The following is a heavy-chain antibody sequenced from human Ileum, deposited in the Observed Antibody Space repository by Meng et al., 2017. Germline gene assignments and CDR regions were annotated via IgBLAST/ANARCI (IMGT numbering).Heavy chain of an antibody. CDR2: INPNNGET. Sequence: QVQLVQSGAEVMKPGASVKVSCWASGYTFTSYFLHWARQAPGQGLEWLGTINPNNGETSYAQRFQGRVTLTRDTSTTTVYMELSSLGSEDTAVYYCAREKSPGHFDYLGQGILVTVSS. V-gene: IGHV1-46*01. CDR1: GYTFTSYF. CDR3: AREKSPGHFDY. J-gene: IGHJ4*02.